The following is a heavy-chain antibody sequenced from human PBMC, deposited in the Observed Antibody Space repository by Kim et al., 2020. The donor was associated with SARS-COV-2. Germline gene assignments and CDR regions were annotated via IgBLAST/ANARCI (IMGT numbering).Heavy chain of an antibody. J-gene: IGHJ5*02. CDR2: INTNTGNP. CDR1: GYTFTTYA. CDR3: ARGRNWFAEVGLDP. Sequence: ASVKVSCKASGYTFTTYAMNWVRQAPGQGLEWMGQINTNTGNPTYAQGFRGRIVFSLDTSDTTAYLQIASLKSEDSAVYYCARGRNWFAEVGLDPWGQGT. V-gene: IGHV7-4-1*01. D-gene: IGHD3-10*01.